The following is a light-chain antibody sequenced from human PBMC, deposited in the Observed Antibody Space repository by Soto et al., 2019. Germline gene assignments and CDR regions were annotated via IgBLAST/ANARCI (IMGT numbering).Light chain of an antibody. Sequence: DIQMTQSPSSLSASVGDRVTITCRASQSISTYLTWYQQKPGKAPKLLIYDASTRATGFPARFSGSGSGTEFTLTISSLESEDFAVYYCQQYNNWPLTFGGGTKVDI. CDR2: DAS. CDR3: QQYNNWPLT. V-gene: IGKV1-39*01. CDR1: QSISTY. J-gene: IGKJ4*01.